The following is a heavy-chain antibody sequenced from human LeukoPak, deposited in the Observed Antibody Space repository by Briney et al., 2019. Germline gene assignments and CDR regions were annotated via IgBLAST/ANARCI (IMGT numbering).Heavy chain of an antibody. CDR1: GYTFTSYG. V-gene: IGHV1-18*01. CDR2: ISAYNGNT. J-gene: IGHJ4*02. Sequence: ASVKVSCKASGYTFTSYGISWVRQAPGQGLEWMGWISAYNGNTNYAQKLQGRVTMTTDTSTSTAYMGLRSLRSDDTAVYYCARLQQLVPDYYFDYWGQGTLVTVSS. D-gene: IGHD6-13*01. CDR3: ARLQQLVPDYYFDY.